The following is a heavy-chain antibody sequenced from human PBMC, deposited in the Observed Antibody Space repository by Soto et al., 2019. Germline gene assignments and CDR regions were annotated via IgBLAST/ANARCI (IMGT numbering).Heavy chain of an antibody. J-gene: IGHJ4*02. CDR1: GYTFNIFF. Sequence: ASVKVSCKAPGYTFNIFFIHWVRQAPGQGPEWMGWLNPHSGATYYAQDFQGGVTMTRDTSITTAYLELTSLRSDDTAVYYCARGYISGWHFDYWGQGTLVTVSS. CDR3: ARGYISGWHFDY. V-gene: IGHV1-2*02. D-gene: IGHD6-19*01. CDR2: LNPHSGAT.